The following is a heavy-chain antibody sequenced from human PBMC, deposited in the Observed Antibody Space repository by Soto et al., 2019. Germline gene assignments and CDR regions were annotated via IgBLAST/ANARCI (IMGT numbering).Heavy chain of an antibody. V-gene: IGHV1-69*01. D-gene: IGHD1-7*01. CDR1: GGTFSSYA. J-gene: IGHJ6*02. Sequence: QVQLVQSGAEVKKPGSSVKVSCKASGGTFSSYAISWVRQAPGQGLEWMGGIIPIFGTANYAQKFQGRVTITADESTSTAYMELSSLRSEDTAVYYCARAPQRFRWNYKVYYYYGMDVWGQGTTVTVSS. CDR3: ARAPQRFRWNYKVYYYYGMDV. CDR2: IIPIFGTA.